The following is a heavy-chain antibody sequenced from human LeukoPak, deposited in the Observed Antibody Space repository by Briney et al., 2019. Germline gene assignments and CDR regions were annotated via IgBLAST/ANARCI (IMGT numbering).Heavy chain of an antibody. J-gene: IGHJ6*04. CDR2: INKDGTEK. D-gene: IGHD2-8*02. CDR1: EFTSSAFW. V-gene: IGHV3-7*01. Sequence: PGGSLGLSCAASEFTSSAFWMTWVRRPPGKGLEWVANINKDGTEKEYVDSVKGRFSIFRDNAKNSVFLQMNSLRAEDTAVYYCAIFAGAVPGNLLLWGKGTTVIVSA. CDR3: AIFAGAVPGNLLL.